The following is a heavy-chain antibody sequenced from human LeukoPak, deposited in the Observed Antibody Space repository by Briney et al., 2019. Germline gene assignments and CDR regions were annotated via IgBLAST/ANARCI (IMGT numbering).Heavy chain of an antibody. V-gene: IGHV1-18*01. CDR1: GYTFTSYG. CDR3: ARDRIVGATSGARRDENYYYYGMDV. Sequence: ASVNVSCKASGYTFTSYGISWVRQAPGQGLEWMGWISAYNGNTNYAQKLQGRVTMTTGTSTSTAYMELRSLRSGDTAVYYCARDRIVGATSGARRDENYYYYGMDVWGQGTTVTVSS. CDR2: ISAYNGNT. J-gene: IGHJ6*02. D-gene: IGHD1-26*01.